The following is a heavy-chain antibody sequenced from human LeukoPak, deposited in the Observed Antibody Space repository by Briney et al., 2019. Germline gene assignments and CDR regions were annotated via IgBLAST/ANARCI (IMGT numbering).Heavy chain of an antibody. CDR3: AGHNYDFWSAYYNLPRVPLVTSDY. V-gene: IGHV3-21*01. J-gene: IGHJ4*02. CDR2: ISSRSDYK. D-gene: IGHD3-3*01. Sequence: GGALRLSCAASGFTFSTYSVNGVRQAPGKGLEGVAFISSRSDYKFYADSVKGRFNLFKDNAKNSLFLQINSLRGQDTAVYFFAGHNYDFWSAYYNLPRVPLVTSDYWGRGTLVTVSS. CDR1: GFTFSTYS.